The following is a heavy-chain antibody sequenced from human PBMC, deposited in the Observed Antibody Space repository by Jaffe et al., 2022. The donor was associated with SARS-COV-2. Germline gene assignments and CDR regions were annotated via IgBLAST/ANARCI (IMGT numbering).Heavy chain of an antibody. Sequence: EMQLLESGGGLVQPGGSLRLSCAASGFSFSNSAMTWVRQGPGKGLEWVSSISGSGDGTYYADSVKGRFTISRDNSKNTLFLQVNSLRAEDTALYYCATKYSTSSPWFFDLWGRGTLVTVSP. CDR2: ISGSGDGT. CDR1: GFSFSNSA. V-gene: IGHV3-23*01. D-gene: IGHD6-6*01. J-gene: IGHJ2*01. CDR3: ATKYSTSSPWFFDL.